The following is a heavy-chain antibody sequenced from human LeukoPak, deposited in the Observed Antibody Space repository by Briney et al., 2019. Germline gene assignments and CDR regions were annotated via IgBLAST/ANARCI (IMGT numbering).Heavy chain of an antibody. Sequence: SETLSLTCTVSGGSISSYYWSWIRQPPGKGLEWIGYIYYSGSTNYNPSLKSRVTISVDTSKNQFSLKLSSVTAADTAVYYCARGSSSDWFDPWGQGTLVTVSS. D-gene: IGHD6-13*01. CDR3: ARGSSSDWFDP. J-gene: IGHJ5*02. CDR1: GGSISSYY. CDR2: IYYSGST. V-gene: IGHV4-59*01.